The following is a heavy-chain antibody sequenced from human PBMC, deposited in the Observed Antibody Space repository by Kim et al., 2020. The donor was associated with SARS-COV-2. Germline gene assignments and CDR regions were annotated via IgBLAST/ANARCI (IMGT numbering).Heavy chain of an antibody. CDR2: ISWNSGSI. CDR1: GFTFDDYA. Sequence: GGSLRLSCAASGFTFDDYAMHWVRQAPGKGLEWVSGISWNSGSIGYADSVKGRFTISRDNAKNSLYLQMNSLRAEDTALYYCAKDIQLGPHYYYGMDVWGQGTTVTVSS. V-gene: IGHV3-9*01. CDR3: AKDIQLGPHYYYGMDV. D-gene: IGHD5-18*01. J-gene: IGHJ6*02.